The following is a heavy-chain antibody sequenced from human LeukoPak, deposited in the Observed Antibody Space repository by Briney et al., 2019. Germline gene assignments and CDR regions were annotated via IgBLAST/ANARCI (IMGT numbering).Heavy chain of an antibody. CDR1: GGSISSYY. CDR2: IYYSGST. J-gene: IGHJ5*02. CDR3: ARSPIVLRFLEWYNWFDP. V-gene: IGHV4-59*12. Sequence: SETLSLTCTVSGGSISSYYWSWIRQPPGKGLEWIGYIYYSGSTNYNPSLKSRVTISVDTSKNQFSLKLSSVTAADTAVYYCARSPIVLRFLEWYNWFDPWGQGTLVTVSS. D-gene: IGHD3-3*01.